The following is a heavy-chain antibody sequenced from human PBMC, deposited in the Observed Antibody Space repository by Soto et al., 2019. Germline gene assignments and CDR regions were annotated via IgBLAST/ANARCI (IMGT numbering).Heavy chain of an antibody. J-gene: IGHJ5*02. CDR2: IKQDGSEK. CDR1: GFTFSSYW. V-gene: IGHV3-7*01. Sequence: EVQLVESGGGLVQPGGSLRLSCAASGFTFSSYWMSWVRQAPGKGLEWVANIKQDGSEKYYVDSVKGRFTISRDNAKNAMYLQMISLRAEDTAVYYCARDLFMVDTYYDILTGYPGWFDPWGQGTLVTVSS. CDR3: ARDLFMVDTYYDILTGYPGWFDP. D-gene: IGHD3-9*01.